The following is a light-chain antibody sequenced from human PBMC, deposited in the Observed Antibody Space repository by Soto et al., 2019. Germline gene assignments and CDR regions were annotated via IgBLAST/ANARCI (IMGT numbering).Light chain of an antibody. Sequence: EIVLTQSPATLSLSPGERATLSFRASQSVSSYLAWYQQKPGQAPRLLIYDTSTRATGIPARFSGSGSGTEFTLAIGSLQSEDFAVYYCQQYDDWPTTFGQGTKVDI. CDR3: QQYDDWPTT. J-gene: IGKJ1*01. CDR1: QSVSSY. CDR2: DTS. V-gene: IGKV3-15*01.